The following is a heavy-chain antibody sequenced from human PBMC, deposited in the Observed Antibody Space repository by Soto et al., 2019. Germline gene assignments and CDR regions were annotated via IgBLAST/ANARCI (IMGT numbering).Heavy chain of an antibody. D-gene: IGHD3-9*01. CDR3: ARDRGDILTGYLYYMDV. Sequence: SETLYLTCTVSGGSSSSGGYYWSWIRQHPGKGLEWIGYIYYSGSTYYNPSLKSRVTISVDTSKNQFSLKLSSVTAADTAVYYCARDRGDILTGYLYYMDVWGQGTTVTVSS. CDR1: GGSSSSGGYY. CDR2: IYYSGST. V-gene: IGHV4-31*03. J-gene: IGHJ6*03.